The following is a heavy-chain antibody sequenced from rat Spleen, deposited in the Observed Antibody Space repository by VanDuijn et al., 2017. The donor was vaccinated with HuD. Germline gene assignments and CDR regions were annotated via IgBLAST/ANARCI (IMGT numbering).Heavy chain of an antibody. V-gene: IGHV2-47*01. Sequence: VQLAETGGGLVQPGRSLKLSCVASGFTFNKYWMTWIRQPPGKGLEWMGLIWSNGVTDYNSAIKSRLSISRDTSKSQVFLKMNSLQTEDTAMYFCARKLGDWGQGVMVTVSS. D-gene: IGHD5-1*01. CDR3: ARKLGD. CDR2: IWSNGVT. J-gene: IGHJ2*01. CDR1: GFTFNKYW.